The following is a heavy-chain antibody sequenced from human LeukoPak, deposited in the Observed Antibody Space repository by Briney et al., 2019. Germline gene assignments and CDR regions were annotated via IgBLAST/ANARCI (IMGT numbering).Heavy chain of an antibody. V-gene: IGHV3-30-3*01. CDR2: ISYDGSNK. CDR3: AMRGDTLVIPATYMFDY. J-gene: IGHJ4*02. CDR1: GFTFSSYA. D-gene: IGHD2-2*01. Sequence: QPGGSLRLSCAASGFTFSSYAMHWVRQAPGKGLEWVAVISYDGSNKYYADSVKGRFTISRDNSKNSLYLQMNSLRAEDTAVYYCAMRGDTLVIPATYMFDYWGQGTLVTVSS.